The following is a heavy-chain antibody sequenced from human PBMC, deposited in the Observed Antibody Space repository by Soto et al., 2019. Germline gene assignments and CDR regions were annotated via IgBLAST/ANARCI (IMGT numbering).Heavy chain of an antibody. Sequence: PSETLSLTCSVSGGSISYNSYDWGWIRQPTGKGLEWIGGIFYTGTTYYSPSLKDRVTMSMDTSKNSFSVNLTSVTAADTAVYFWAILVVVAPVANVWGQGTLVTVSS. V-gene: IGHV4-39*02. CDR1: GGSISYNSYD. D-gene: IGHD2-2*01. CDR2: IFYTGTT. CDR3: AILVVVAPVANV. J-gene: IGHJ4*02.